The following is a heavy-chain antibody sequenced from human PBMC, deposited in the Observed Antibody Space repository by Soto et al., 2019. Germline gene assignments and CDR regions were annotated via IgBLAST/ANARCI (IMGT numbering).Heavy chain of an antibody. CDR1: GGSISSGGYS. CDR2: MYHSGST. CDR3: ARVSAGTPHNWFDP. V-gene: IGHV4-30-2*01. J-gene: IGHJ5*02. D-gene: IGHD1-1*01. Sequence: SETLSLTCAVSGGSISSGGYSWSWIRQPPGKGLEWIGYMYHSGSTYYNPSLKSRVTISIDRSKNQFSLKLSSVTAADTAVYYCARVSAGTPHNWFDPWGQGTLVTVSS.